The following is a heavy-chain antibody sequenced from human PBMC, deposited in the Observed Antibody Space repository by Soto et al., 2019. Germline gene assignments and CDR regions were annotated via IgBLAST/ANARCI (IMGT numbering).Heavy chain of an antibody. CDR1: GFTFSSYA. CDR2: ISYDGSNK. V-gene: IGHV3-30-3*01. J-gene: IGHJ6*02. Sequence: ESGGGVVQPGRSLRLSCAASGFTFSSYAMHWVRQAPGKGLEWVAVISYDGSNKYYADSVKGRFTISRDNSKNTLYLQMNSLRAEDTAVYYCASAMIHSYYYYGMDVWGQGTTVTVSS. CDR3: ASAMIHSYYYYGMDV. D-gene: IGHD2-2*01.